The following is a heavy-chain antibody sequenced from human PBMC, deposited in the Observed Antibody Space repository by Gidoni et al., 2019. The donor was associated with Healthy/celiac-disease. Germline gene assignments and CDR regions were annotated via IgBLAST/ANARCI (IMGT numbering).Heavy chain of an antibody. CDR2: IYSGGST. Sequence: EVQLVETGGGLIQPGGSLRLSCAASGFTVSSNYMSWVRQAPGKGLEWVSVIYSGGSTYYADSVKGRFTISRDNSKNTLYLQMNSLRAEDTAVYYCAREGGAKAAADHYWYFDLWGRGTLVTVSS. CDR3: AREGGAKAAADHYWYFDL. CDR1: GFTVSSNY. V-gene: IGHV3-53*02. J-gene: IGHJ2*01. D-gene: IGHD6-13*01.